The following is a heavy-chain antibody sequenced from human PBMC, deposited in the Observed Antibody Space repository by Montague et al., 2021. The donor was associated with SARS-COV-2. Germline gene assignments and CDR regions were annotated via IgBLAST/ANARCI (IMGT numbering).Heavy chain of an antibody. CDR1: GGSFSGYY. J-gene: IGHJ6*02. CDR3: ARGILLRYFDWTYYYYGMDV. D-gene: IGHD3-9*01. Sequence: SETLSLTCAVYGGSFSGYYWSWIRQPPGKGLEWIGEINHSGSTNYNPSLKSRVTISVDTSKNQFSLKLSSVTAADTAVYYCARGILLRYFDWTYYYYGMDVWSQGTTVTVS. CDR2: INHSGST. V-gene: IGHV4-34*01.